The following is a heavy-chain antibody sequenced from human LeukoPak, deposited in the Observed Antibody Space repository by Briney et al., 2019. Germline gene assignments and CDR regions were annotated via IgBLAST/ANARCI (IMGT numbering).Heavy chain of an antibody. D-gene: IGHD6-13*01. J-gene: IGHJ4*02. V-gene: IGHV1-2*02. CDR2: VNPNSGGT. CDR1: GYTFTRYY. Sequence: ASVKVSCKASGYTFTRYYMHWVRQAPGQGLEWMGWVNPNSGGTNYAQKFQGRVTMTRDTSISTAYMELSRLRSGDTAVYYCARFFPHPHRRSSWSYDYWGQGTLVTVSS. CDR3: ARFFPHPHRRSSWSYDY.